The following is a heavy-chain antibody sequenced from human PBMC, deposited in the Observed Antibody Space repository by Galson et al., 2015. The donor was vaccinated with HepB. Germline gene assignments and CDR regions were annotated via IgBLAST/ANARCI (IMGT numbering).Heavy chain of an antibody. Sequence: QSGAEVKKPGESLTISCKGSGYTFTNYWITWVRQMPGKGLEYMGRIDPTNSYIKFSPSFQGRVTISADKSITTAYLQWNSLKASDTAMYYCARHQRPYTSGWYYLDSWGQGTLVTVSS. CDR2: IDPTNSYI. D-gene: IGHD6-19*01. V-gene: IGHV5-10-1*01. CDR1: GYTFTNYW. CDR3: ARHQRPYTSGWYYLDS. J-gene: IGHJ4*02.